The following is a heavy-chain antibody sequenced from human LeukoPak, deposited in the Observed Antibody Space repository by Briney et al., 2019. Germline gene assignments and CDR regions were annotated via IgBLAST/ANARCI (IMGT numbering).Heavy chain of an antibody. Sequence: GGSLRLSCAASGFTFSDYYMSWIRQAPGKGLEWVSYISSSGSTIYYADSVKGRFTISRDNAKNSLYLQMNSLRAEDTAVYYCARMYYDILTGRKDDAFDIWGQGTMVTVSS. CDR3: ARMYYDILTGRKDDAFDI. J-gene: IGHJ3*02. CDR2: ISSSGSTI. CDR1: GFTFSDYY. D-gene: IGHD3-9*01. V-gene: IGHV3-11*01.